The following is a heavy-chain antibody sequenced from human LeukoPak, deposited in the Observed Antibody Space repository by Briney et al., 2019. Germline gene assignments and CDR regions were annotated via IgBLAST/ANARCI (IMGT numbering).Heavy chain of an antibody. Sequence: SETLSLTCAVYGGSFSGYYWSWIRQPPGKGLEWIGYIYYSGSTNYNPSLKSRVTISVDTSKNQFSLKLSSVTAADTAVYYCARMVLYCSSTSCYRNYYYGMDVWGQGTTVTVSS. CDR2: IYYSGST. CDR1: GGSFSGYY. D-gene: IGHD2-2*01. CDR3: ARMVLYCSSTSCYRNYYYGMDV. J-gene: IGHJ6*02. V-gene: IGHV4-59*01.